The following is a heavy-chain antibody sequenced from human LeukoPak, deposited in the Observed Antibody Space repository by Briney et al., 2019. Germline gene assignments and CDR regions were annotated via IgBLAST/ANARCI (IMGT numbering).Heavy chain of an antibody. CDR2: IYYSGST. CDR1: GGSISSGSYY. Sequence: SETLSLTCTVSGGSISSGSYYWSWIRQPPGKGLEWIGYIYYSGSTNYNPSLKSRVTISVDTSKNQFSLKLSSVTAADTAVYYCARGHYYGSGSPNWFDPWGQGTLVTVSS. CDR3: ARGHYYGSGSPNWFDP. D-gene: IGHD3-10*01. V-gene: IGHV4-61*01. J-gene: IGHJ5*02.